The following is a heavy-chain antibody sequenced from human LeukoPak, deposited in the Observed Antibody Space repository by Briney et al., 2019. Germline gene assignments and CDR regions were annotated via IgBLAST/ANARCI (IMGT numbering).Heavy chain of an antibody. D-gene: IGHD2-2*01. V-gene: IGHV3-30*03. CDR1: GFTFSSYG. CDR3: ARDPPAKAPDV. J-gene: IGHJ6*02. Sequence: PGGSLRLSCAASGFTFSSYGMHWVRQAPGKGLEWVAVISYDGSNKYYADSVKGRFTISRDNSKNTLYLQMNSLRAEDTAVYYCARDPPAKAPDVWGQGTTVTVSS. CDR2: ISYDGSNK.